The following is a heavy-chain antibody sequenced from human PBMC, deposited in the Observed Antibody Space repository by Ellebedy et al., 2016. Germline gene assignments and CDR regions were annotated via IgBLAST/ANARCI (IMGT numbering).Heavy chain of an antibody. CDR2: INHSGST. J-gene: IGHJ4*02. Sequence: SETLSLXCAVYGGSFSGYYWSWIRQPPGKGLEWIGEINHSGSTNYNPSLKSRVTISVDTSKNQFSLKLSSVTAADTAVYYCAIEGIAARPSHQYWGQGTLVTVSS. D-gene: IGHD6-6*01. V-gene: IGHV4-34*01. CDR1: GGSFSGYY. CDR3: AIEGIAARPSHQY.